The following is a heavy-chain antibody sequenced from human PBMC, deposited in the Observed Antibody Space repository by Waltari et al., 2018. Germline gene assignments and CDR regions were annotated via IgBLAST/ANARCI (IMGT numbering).Heavy chain of an antibody. D-gene: IGHD3-3*01. Sequence: QMELQESGPRLVKPSATLSLTCNVSGDSIRGSRHYWAWLRQPPGKNLQWIGSIYYSGTTYYNPSLKGRFAISVDTSRNQFSLNVNSVTAADTGIYYCARQLRFVDWIPRYFDSWGRGTLATVSS. CDR1: GDSIRGSRHY. V-gene: IGHV4-39*01. J-gene: IGHJ4*02. CDR2: IYYSGTT. CDR3: ARQLRFVDWIPRYFDS.